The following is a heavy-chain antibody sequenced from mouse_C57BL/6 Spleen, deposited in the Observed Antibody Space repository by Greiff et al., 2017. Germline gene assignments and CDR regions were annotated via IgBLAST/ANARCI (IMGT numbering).Heavy chain of an antibody. J-gene: IGHJ4*01. V-gene: IGHV1-55*01. CDR3: ARSTLYYDYDGDAMDY. CDR2: IYPGSGST. D-gene: IGHD2-4*01. Sequence: QVQLQQPGAELVKPGASVKMSCKASGYTFTSYWITWVKQRPGQGLEWIGDIYPGSGSTNYNEKFKSKATLTVDTSSSTAYMQLSSLTSEDSAVYYCARSTLYYDYDGDAMDYWGQGTSVTVSS. CDR1: GYTFTSYW.